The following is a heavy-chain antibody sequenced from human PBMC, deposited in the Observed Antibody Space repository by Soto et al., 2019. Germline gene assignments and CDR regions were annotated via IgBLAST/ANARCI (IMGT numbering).Heavy chain of an antibody. J-gene: IGHJ4*02. CDR1: GFTVGNNY. CDR3: AKDGRGSGSHYNSFGY. V-gene: IGHV3-53*01. Sequence: EVQLVESGGGLIQPGGSLKLSCAASGFTVGNNYMSWVRQAPGKGLEWVSLIYSTGTTQYADSVKGRFTVSRDNAKNTLYLQMNSLRADDTAVYYCAKDGRGSGSHYNSFGYWGQGTLVTVSS. D-gene: IGHD3-10*01. CDR2: IYSTGTT.